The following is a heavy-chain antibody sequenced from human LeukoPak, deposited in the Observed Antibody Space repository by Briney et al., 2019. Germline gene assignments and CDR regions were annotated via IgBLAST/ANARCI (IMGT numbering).Heavy chain of an antibody. CDR1: GGSISSGGFY. D-gene: IGHD3-22*01. Sequence: TPCPSPTVSGGSISSGGFYWSCIRQHPGKGLEWIGYIYYSGSTYYNPSLKSRVTISVDTSKNQFSRKLSSVTAADTAVYYCARDQSYYDSSGVPFDPWGPGNPGPVSS. CDR3: ARDQSYYDSSGVPFDP. V-gene: IGHV4-31*03. J-gene: IGHJ5*02. CDR2: IYYSGST.